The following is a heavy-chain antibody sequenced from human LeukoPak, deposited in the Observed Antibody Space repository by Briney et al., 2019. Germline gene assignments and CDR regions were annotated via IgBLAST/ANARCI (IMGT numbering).Heavy chain of an antibody. D-gene: IGHD6-13*01. CDR3: ARDRSGPGYSSSWYYYGMDV. J-gene: IGHJ6*02. Sequence: ASVKVSCKASGYTFTTYGITWVRQAPGQGLEWMGWISAYNGNTNSAQKLQDRVTMTTDTSTSTAYMELRSLRSDDTAVYYCARDRSGPGYSSSWYYYGMDVWGQGTTVTVSS. CDR1: GYTFTTYG. V-gene: IGHV1-18*01. CDR2: ISAYNGNT.